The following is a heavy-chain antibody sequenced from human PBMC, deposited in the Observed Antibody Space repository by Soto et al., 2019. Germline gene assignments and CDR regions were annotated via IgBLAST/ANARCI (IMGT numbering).Heavy chain of an antibody. V-gene: IGHV3-23*01. CDR1: GFNFSSYA. CDR3: ARTLLAGINRTYEHFNI. Sequence: GFNFSSYAMSWVRQAPGKGLEWVSAISGSGGSTYYADSVKGRFTISRDNSKNTLYLQMNSLRAEDTAVYYCARTLLAGINRTYEHFNIWG. J-gene: IGHJ3*02. CDR2: ISGSGGST. D-gene: IGHD1-7*01.